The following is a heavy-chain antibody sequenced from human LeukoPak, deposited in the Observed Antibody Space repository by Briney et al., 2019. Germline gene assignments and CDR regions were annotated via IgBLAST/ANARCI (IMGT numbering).Heavy chain of an antibody. CDR2: ISGSGGST. V-gene: IGHV3-23*01. J-gene: IGHJ4*02. D-gene: IGHD3-9*01. CDR3: AKDLWDYDILTGYYPPLGY. Sequence: GGSLRLSCAASGFTFSSYAMSWVRQAPGKGLEWVSAISGSGGSTYYADSVKGRFTISRDNSKNTLYLQMNSLRAEDTAVYYCAKDLWDYDILTGYYPPLGYWGQGTLVTVSS. CDR1: GFTFSSYA.